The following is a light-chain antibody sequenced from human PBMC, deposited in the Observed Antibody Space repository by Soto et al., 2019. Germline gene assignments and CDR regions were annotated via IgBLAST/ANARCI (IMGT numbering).Light chain of an antibody. J-gene: IGKJ1*01. V-gene: IGKV3-20*01. CDR1: QSVSSY. Sequence: ETVLTQSPGTLSLSPGERATLSCRASQSVSSYSAWYQQKPGQAPRLLIYGTSSRAIGIPDRFSGSGSGTDFTLTISRLEPEDSATYYCLQDINYPWTFGQGTKVEIK. CDR3: LQDINYPWT. CDR2: GTS.